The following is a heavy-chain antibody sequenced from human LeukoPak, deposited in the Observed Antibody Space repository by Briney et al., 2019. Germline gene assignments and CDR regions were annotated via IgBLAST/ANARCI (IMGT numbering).Heavy chain of an antibody. D-gene: IGHD1-26*01. J-gene: IGHJ4*02. CDR2: MNIDGSEK. Sequence: GGSLRLSCAASGFTFSSYWMGWVRQAPGKRLEWVANMNIDGSEKYYADSAKGRFTISRDNARNSVYLQTNSLRVEDTAVYYCARDPVEWELLLDYWGQGTLVTVSS. CDR1: GFTFSSYW. V-gene: IGHV3-7*01. CDR3: ARDPVEWELLLDY.